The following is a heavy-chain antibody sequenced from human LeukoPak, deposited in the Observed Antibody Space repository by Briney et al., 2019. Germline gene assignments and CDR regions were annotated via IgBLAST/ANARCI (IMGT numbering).Heavy chain of an antibody. J-gene: IGHJ4*02. CDR1: GFTFSSYG. D-gene: IGHD4-23*01. Sequence: GGSLRLSCAASGFTFSSYGMHWVRQAPGNGLEWVAVIWYDGNNKKYADSVKGRFTISRDNSKSTLYLQMNSLRAEDTAVYYCAKDGNYGGNGPLDYWGQGTLVTVSS. CDR3: AKDGNYGGNGPLDY. CDR2: IWYDGNNK. V-gene: IGHV3-33*06.